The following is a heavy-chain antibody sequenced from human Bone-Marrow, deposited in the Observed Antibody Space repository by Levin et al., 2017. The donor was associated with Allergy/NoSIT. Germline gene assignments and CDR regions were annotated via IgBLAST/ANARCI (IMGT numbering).Heavy chain of an antibody. J-gene: IGHJ4*02. CDR3: ARVPALRFLDWFLDY. CDR1: GASIISATYY. CDR2: VYFSGST. D-gene: IGHD3-9*01. Sequence: SETLSLTCTVSGASIISATYYWGWVRQPPGTGLEWIGSVYFSGSTYLSPFLKSRVTMSVDTSRSHFSLNLSSETAADTAVYYCARVPALRFLDWFLDYWGRGVLVTVSS. V-gene: IGHV4-39*02.